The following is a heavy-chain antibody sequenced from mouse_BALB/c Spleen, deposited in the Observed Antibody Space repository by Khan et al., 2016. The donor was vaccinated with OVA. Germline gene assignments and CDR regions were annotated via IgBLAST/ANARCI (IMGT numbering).Heavy chain of an antibody. J-gene: IGHJ2*01. CDR3: ARRGLRGDFDY. CDR1: GYTFINYW. Sequence: QVQLKQSGAELAKPGASVKMSCKASGYTFINYWMFWVKQSPGKGLEWIGYINPSTGYTEYNQSFKDKATFTTDKSSSTAYMQLISLTSEDSAVYYCARRGLRGDFDYWGQGTTLTVSS. CDR2: INPSTGYT. V-gene: IGHV1-7*01. D-gene: IGHD1-1*01.